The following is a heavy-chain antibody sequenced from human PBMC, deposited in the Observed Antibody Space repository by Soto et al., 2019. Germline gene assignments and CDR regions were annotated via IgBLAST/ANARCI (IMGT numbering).Heavy chain of an antibody. CDR2: INHSGST. Sequence: QVQLQQWGAGLLKPSETLSLTCAVYGGSFSGYYWSWIRQPPGKGLEWIGEINHSGSTNYNPSLNSRVTISVDTSNNQFSLQLSSVTAADTAVYYCARGGYCSGGSCYFYYGMDVWGQGTTVTVSS. CDR3: ARGGYCSGGSCYFYYGMDV. D-gene: IGHD2-15*01. V-gene: IGHV4-34*01. CDR1: GGSFSGYY. J-gene: IGHJ6*02.